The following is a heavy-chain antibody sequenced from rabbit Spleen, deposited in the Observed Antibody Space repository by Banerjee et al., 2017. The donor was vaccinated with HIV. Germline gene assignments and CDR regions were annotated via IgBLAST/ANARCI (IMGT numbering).Heavy chain of an antibody. J-gene: IGHJ4*01. CDR1: GFSFSSSYY. CDR3: ARGGGSFLYYGLNL. D-gene: IGHD5-1*01. V-gene: IGHV1S45*01. CDR2: IYTDSGVT. Sequence: QEQLVESGGGLVQPEGSLTLTCTASGFSFSSSYYMCWVRQAPGKGLEWIGCIYTDSGVTWYANWAKGRFTISKTSSTTVTLQMTSLIAADTATYFCARGGGSFLYYGLNLWGPGTLVTVS.